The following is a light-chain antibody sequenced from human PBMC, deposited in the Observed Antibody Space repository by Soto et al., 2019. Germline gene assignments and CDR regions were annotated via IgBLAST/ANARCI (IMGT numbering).Light chain of an antibody. CDR3: QQRSNWPPAIT. CDR1: QSVSSY. CDR2: DAS. V-gene: IGKV3-11*01. Sequence: EIVLTQSPATLSLSPGERATLSCRASQSVSSYLAWYQQKPGQAPRLLIYDASTRATAIPARFSGSGSGTDFTLTISGLEPEDFAVLYCQQRSNWPPAITFGQGTRLEIK. J-gene: IGKJ5*01.